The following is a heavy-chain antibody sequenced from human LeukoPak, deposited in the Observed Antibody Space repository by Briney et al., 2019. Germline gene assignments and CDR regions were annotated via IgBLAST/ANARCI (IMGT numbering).Heavy chain of an antibody. J-gene: IGHJ5*02. CDR1: GFTFSSYA. Sequence: PGGSLRLSCAASGFTFSSYAMSRVHQAPGKGLEWVSAISGSGGSTYYADSVKGRFIISRDNSKNTLYLQMNSLRAEDTAVYYCAKGGDGYLPHTWGQGTLVTVSS. CDR3: AKGGDGYLPHT. V-gene: IGHV3-23*01. D-gene: IGHD5-24*01. CDR2: ISGSGGST.